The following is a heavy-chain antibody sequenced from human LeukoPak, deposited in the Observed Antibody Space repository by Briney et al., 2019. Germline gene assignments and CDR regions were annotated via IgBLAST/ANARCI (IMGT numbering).Heavy chain of an antibody. CDR2: ISSSGSYI. J-gene: IGHJ4*02. CDR1: GFTFSNYS. CDR3: ARDDRYSYGYIQSGHFDY. D-gene: IGHD5-18*01. V-gene: IGHV3-21*01. Sequence: PGGSLRLSCAAYGFTFSNYSMNCVRQAPGKGLEWVSSISSSGSYIYYADSVKGRFTISRDNAKTSLYQQMNSLRAEDTAVYYCARDDRYSYGYIQSGHFDYWGQGILVTVSS.